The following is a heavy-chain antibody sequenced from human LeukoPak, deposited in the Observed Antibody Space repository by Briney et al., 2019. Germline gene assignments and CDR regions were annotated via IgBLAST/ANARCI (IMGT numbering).Heavy chain of an antibody. CDR3: ARWNNDWEFDY. J-gene: IGHJ4*02. Sequence: GGSLRLSCAASGFTFSDSWMTWIRQAPGKGLEWVAHIKEDGTAEYYVDSVRGRFTISKDNAKNSLSLQMNSLRAEDTAVYYCARWNNDWEFDYWGQGTLVPVSS. CDR1: GFTFSDSW. CDR2: IKEDGTAE. V-gene: IGHV3-7*05. D-gene: IGHD1/OR15-1a*01.